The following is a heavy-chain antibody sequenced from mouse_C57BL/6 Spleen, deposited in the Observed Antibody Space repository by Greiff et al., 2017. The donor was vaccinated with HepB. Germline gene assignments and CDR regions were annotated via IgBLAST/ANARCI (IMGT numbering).Heavy chain of an antibody. CDR1: GYTFTSYW. D-gene: IGHD1-1*01. CDR2: IDPSDSYT. Sequence: VQLQQPGAELVMPGASVKLSCKASGYTFTSYWMHWVKQRPGQGLEWIGEIDPSDSYTNYNQKFKGKSTLTVDKSSSTAYMQLSSLTSEDSAVYYCARREVVAFYAMDYWGQGTSVTVSS. CDR3: ARREVVAFYAMDY. V-gene: IGHV1-69*01. J-gene: IGHJ4*01.